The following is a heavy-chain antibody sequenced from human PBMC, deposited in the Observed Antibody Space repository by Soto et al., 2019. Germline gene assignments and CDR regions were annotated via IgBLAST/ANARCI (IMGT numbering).Heavy chain of an antibody. CDR2: ISAYNGNT. J-gene: IGHJ6*02. V-gene: IGHV1-18*01. CDR1: GYSFTTYG. Sequence: QVQLVQSGGEVKKPGASVKVSCKTSGYSFTTYGISWVRQAPGQGLEWMGWISAYNGNTNYAQKLQGRVTMTTDTSTSTAYMELRSLRSDDTAVYYCAREGPATYYFYGMDGWGQGSTVTVSS. CDR3: AREGPATYYFYGMDG.